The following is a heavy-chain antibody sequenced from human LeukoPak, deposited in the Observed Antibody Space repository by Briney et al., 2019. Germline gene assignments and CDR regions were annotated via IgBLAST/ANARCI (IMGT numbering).Heavy chain of an antibody. CDR1: GFTFSSYA. V-gene: IGHV3-23*01. D-gene: IGHD4-23*01. CDR3: TKDPSTYYGGNDWFDP. Sequence: GGSLRLSCAASGFTFSSYAMSWVRQAPGKGLEWVSAISGSGGSTYYADSVKGRFTISRDNSKNTLYLQMNSLRAEDTAVYYCTKDPSTYYGGNDWFDPWGQGTLVTVSS. J-gene: IGHJ5*02. CDR2: ISGSGGST.